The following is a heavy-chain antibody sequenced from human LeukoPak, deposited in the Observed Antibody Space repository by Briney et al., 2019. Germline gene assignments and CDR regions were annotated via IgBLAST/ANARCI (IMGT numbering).Heavy chain of an antibody. Sequence: VQPGGSLRLSCAASGFTFSSYEMNWVRQAPGKGLEWVSYISSSGSTIYYADSVKGRFTISRDNAKNSLYLQMNSLRDEDTAVYYCARAGGRYCSSTSCYSAYWGQGTLVTVSS. CDR3: ARAGGRYCSSTSCYSAY. D-gene: IGHD2-2*01. J-gene: IGHJ4*02. V-gene: IGHV3-48*03. CDR1: GFTFSSYE. CDR2: ISSSGSTI.